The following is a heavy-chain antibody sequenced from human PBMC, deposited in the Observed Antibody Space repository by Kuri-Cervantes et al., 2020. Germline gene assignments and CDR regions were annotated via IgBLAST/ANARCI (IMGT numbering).Heavy chain of an antibody. CDR2: ISSSGSTI. V-gene: IGHV3-11*01. Sequence: GESLKISCAASGFTFSDYYMSWTRQAPGKGLEWVSYISSSGSTIYYADSVKGRFTISRDNAKNSLYLQMNSLRAEDTAVYYCARDMTTVTTDAFDIWGQGTMVTVSS. D-gene: IGHD4-17*01. CDR3: ARDMTTVTTDAFDI. J-gene: IGHJ3*02. CDR1: GFTFSDYY.